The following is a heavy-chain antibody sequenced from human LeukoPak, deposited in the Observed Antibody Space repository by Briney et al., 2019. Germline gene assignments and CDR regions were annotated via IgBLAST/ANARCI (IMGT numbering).Heavy chain of an antibody. CDR2: IAPSVDTT. J-gene: IGHJ4*02. Sequence: ASVNVARKSSGFTFTNYLLHWVRQAPGRGLAWVGRIAPSVDTTNYAQKIRDRVTITRDPAPSSDYMELRSVRSEDTAVYSCVREESGGYFDYWGQGTLVSVSS. CDR3: VREESGGYFDY. D-gene: IGHD2-8*02. V-gene: IGHV1-46*01. CDR1: GFTFTNYL.